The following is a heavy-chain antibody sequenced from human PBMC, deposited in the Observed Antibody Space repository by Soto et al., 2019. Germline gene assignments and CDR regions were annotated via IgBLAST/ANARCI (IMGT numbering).Heavy chain of an antibody. Sequence: EVQLLESGGGLVQPGGSLRLSCAASGFTFSSYAMSWVRQAPGKGLEWVSAISGSGGSTYYADSVKGRFTISRDNSKNRLYLQMNSLRAEATAVYYCAKARETYSSSWYWFDPWGQGTLVTVSS. J-gene: IGHJ5*02. CDR2: ISGSGGST. D-gene: IGHD6-13*01. CDR3: AKARETYSSSWYWFDP. V-gene: IGHV3-23*01. CDR1: GFTFSSYA.